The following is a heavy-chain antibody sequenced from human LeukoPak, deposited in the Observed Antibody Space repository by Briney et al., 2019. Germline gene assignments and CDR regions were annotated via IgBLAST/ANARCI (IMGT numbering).Heavy chain of an antibody. CDR3: ARDPGYAGRYSSSWYVPRYFDY. CDR2: IYYSGST. CDR1: GGSISSYY. V-gene: IGHV4-59*01. Sequence: SETLSLTCTVSGGSISSYYWSWIRQPPGKGLEWIGYIYYSGSTNYNPSLKSRVTISVDTSKNQFSLKLSSVTAADTAVYYCARDPGYAGRYSSSWYVPRYFDYWGQGTLVTVSS. J-gene: IGHJ4*02. D-gene: IGHD6-13*01.